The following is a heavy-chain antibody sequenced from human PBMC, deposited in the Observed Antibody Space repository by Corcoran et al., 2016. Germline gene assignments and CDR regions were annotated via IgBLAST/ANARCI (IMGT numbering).Heavy chain of an antibody. CDR3: ARARGSTTVTIDY. J-gene: IGHJ4*02. Sequence: QLQLQESGPGLVKPSETLSLTCTVSGGSISSSSYYWGWIRQPPGKGLEWFGSIYYSGSTYYNPSLKSRVTISVDTSKNQFSLKLSSVTAADTAVYYCARARGSTTVTIDYWGQGTLVTVSS. CDR2: IYYSGST. D-gene: IGHD4-17*01. V-gene: IGHV4-39*07. CDR1: GGSISSSSYY.